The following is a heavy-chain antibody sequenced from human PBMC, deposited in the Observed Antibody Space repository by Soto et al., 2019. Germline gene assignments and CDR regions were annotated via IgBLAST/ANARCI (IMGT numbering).Heavy chain of an antibody. V-gene: IGHV4-59*01. CDR1: GGPISSYY. CDR3: ARGFGVATSDY. CDR2: IYYTGST. J-gene: IGHJ4*02. Sequence: SETLSLTCTVSGGPISSYYWSWIRQPPGKGLEWIGYIYYTGSTNYDPSLKSRVTMSVDTSKNQFSLKLSSVTAADTAVYYCARGFGVATSDYWGQGTLVTVSS. D-gene: IGHD3-3*01.